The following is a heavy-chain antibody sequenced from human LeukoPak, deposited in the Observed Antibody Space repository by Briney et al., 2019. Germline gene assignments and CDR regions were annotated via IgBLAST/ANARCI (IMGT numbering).Heavy chain of an antibody. CDR3: ARGDQLPTRFDY. CDR1: GGSISSYY. D-gene: IGHD2-2*01. J-gene: IGHJ4*02. CDR2: IYYSGST. V-gene: IGHV4-59*01. Sequence: PSETLSLTCTVSGGSISSYYWSWIRQPPGMGLEWIGHIYYSGSTNYNPSLKSRVTISVDTSKNQFSLKLSSVTAADTAVYYCARGDQLPTRFDYWGQGTLVTVSS.